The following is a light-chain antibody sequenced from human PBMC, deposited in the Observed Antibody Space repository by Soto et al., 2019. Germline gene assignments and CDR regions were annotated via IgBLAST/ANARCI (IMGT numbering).Light chain of an antibody. CDR2: ENN. CDR3: GTWDSSLSAWV. Sequence: QSVLTQPPSVSAAPGQQVTISFSGSSSNIGNNYVSWYQQLPGTAPKLLIYENNKRPSRIPNRFSGSQSGTSATLGISGLQTGDEADYYCGTWDSSLSAWVFGGGTKVTVL. CDR1: SSNIGNNY. V-gene: IGLV1-51*02. J-gene: IGLJ3*02.